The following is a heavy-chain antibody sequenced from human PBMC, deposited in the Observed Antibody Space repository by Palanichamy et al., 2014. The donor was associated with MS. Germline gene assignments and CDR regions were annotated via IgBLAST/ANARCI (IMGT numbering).Heavy chain of an antibody. D-gene: IGHD6-13*01. J-gene: IGHJ3*01. CDR2: TYYSSKWYN. CDR3: ARGRVSAFDF. V-gene: IGHV6-1*01. Sequence: QVQLQQSGPGLVKPSQTLSLTCAISGDSISTNNVALNWIRQSPSRGLEWLGRTYYSSKWYNDYTVSVKSRITINPDTSKNQFSLQLNSVTPEDTAVYYCARGRVSAFDFWSQGTMVTVSS. CDR1: GDSISTNNVA.